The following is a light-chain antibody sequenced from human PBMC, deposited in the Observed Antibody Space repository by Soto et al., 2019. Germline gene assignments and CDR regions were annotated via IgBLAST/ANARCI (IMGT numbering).Light chain of an antibody. CDR3: SSYAGSVL. J-gene: IGLJ2*01. Sequence: QSALTQPPSASGSPGQSVTISCTGTSSDVGGYDYVSWYQQHPGQAPTLIIYEVNKRPSGVPDRFSGSKSGNTASLTVSGLQADDEADYYCSSYAGSVLFGGGTKLTVL. CDR1: SSDVGGYDY. CDR2: EVN. V-gene: IGLV2-8*01.